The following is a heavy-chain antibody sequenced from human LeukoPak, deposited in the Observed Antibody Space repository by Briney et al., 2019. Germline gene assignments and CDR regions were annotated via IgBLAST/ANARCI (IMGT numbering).Heavy chain of an antibody. CDR1: GFTFSSYA. D-gene: IGHD2-2*01. CDR2: ISGSGGST. CDR3: AKIKTDIVVVPAADFDY. J-gene: IGHJ4*02. V-gene: IGHV3-23*01. Sequence: PGGSLRLSCAASGFTFSSYAMSWVRQAPGKGLEWVSAISGSGGSTYYADSVKGRFTISRDNSKNTLYLQMNSLGAEDTAVYYCAKIKTDIVVVPAADFDYWGQGTLVTVSS.